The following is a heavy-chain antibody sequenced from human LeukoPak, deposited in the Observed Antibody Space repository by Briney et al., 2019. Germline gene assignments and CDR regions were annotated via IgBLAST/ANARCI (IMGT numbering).Heavy chain of an antibody. CDR1: GYTFTSYY. Sequence: ASVKVSFKASGYTFTSYYMHWLRQAPGQGLEWMGIINPSGGSTSYAQKFQGRVTRTRDTSTSTVYMDLSSLRSEDTAVYYCARGYRSRWYGVDYWGQGTLVTVSS. D-gene: IGHD6-19*01. CDR3: ARGYRSRWYGVDY. J-gene: IGHJ4*02. CDR2: INPSGGST. V-gene: IGHV1-46*01.